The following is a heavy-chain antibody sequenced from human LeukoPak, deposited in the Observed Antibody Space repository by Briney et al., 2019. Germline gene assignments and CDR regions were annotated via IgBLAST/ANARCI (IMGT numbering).Heavy chain of an antibody. CDR3: VRSSAPLGGLGDSGGWFDA. J-gene: IGHJ5*02. CDR2: VIPASET. Sequence: SVKVSCKTSGGSIDNYGINWVRQAPGQGLEWMGGVIPASETRSAQRFQGRLSITADTSTNTVYMDLSSLKSDDTAVYFCVRSSAPLGGLGDSGGWFDAWDQGTLITVAS. CDR1: GGSIDNYG. D-gene: IGHD4-23*01. V-gene: IGHV1-69*06.